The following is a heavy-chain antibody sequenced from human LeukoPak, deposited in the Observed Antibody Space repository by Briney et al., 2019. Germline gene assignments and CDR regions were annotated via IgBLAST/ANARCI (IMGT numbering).Heavy chain of an antibody. J-gene: IGHJ4*02. Sequence: SETLSLTCTVSGGSISNYYWSWIRQPPGKGLEWIGYIYYSGSTNYNPSLKSRVTISVDTSKNQFSLKLSSVTAADTAVYYCARDRGTMLRGELGFDYWGQGTLVTVSS. D-gene: IGHD3-10*01. V-gene: IGHV4-59*01. CDR3: ARDRGTMLRGELGFDY. CDR2: IYYSGST. CDR1: GGSISNYY.